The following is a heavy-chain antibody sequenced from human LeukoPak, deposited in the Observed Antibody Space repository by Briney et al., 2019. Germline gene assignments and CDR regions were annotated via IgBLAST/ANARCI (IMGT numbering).Heavy chain of an antibody. CDR3: ARGRYRIAASGRDAFDI. D-gene: IGHD6-6*01. CDR2: IHYSGST. J-gene: IGHJ3*02. V-gene: IGHV4-59*01. CDR1: GGSISSYY. Sequence: PSETLSLTCTVSGGSISSYYWSWIRQPPGKGLEWIGYIHYSGSTNYNPSLKSRVTISVDTSRNQFSLKLSSVTAADTAVYYCARGRYRIAASGRDAFDIWGQGTMVTVSS.